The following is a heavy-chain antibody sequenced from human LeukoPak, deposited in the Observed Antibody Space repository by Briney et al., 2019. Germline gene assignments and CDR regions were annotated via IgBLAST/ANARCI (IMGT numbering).Heavy chain of an antibody. CDR3: AKGHSSGWGTIPDY. Sequence: HPGGSLRLSCAASGFTFSSYAMSWVRQAPGKGLEWVSAISGSGGSTYYADSVKGRFTISRDNSKNTLYLQMNSLRAEDTAVYYCAKGHSSGWGTIPDYWGQGTLVTVSS. D-gene: IGHD6-19*01. J-gene: IGHJ4*02. V-gene: IGHV3-23*01. CDR2: ISGSGGST. CDR1: GFTFSSYA.